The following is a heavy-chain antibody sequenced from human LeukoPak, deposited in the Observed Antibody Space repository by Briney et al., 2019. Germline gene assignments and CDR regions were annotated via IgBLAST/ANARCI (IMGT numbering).Heavy chain of an antibody. CDR3: ARDFRLYNWFDP. CDR2: ISSSGSTI. CDR1: GFTFSDYY. V-gene: IGHV3-11*01. Sequence: GGSPRLSCAASGFTFSDYYMSWIRQAPGKGLEWVSYISSSGSTIYYADSVKGRFTISRDNAKNSLYLQMNSLRAEDTAVYYCARDFRLYNWFDPWGQGTLVTVSS. J-gene: IGHJ5*02.